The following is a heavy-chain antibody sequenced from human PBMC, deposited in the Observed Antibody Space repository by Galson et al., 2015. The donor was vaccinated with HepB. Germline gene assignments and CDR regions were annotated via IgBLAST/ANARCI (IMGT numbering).Heavy chain of an antibody. CDR1: GYTFTGYY. Sequence: SVKVSCKASGYTFTGYYMHWVRQAPGQGLEWMGRINPNSGGTNYAQKFQGRVTMTRDTSISTAYMELSRLRSDDTAVYYCARDGGSGMATITNFDYWGQGTLVTVSS. CDR3: ARDGGSGMATITNFDY. CDR2: INPNSGGT. V-gene: IGHV1-2*06. D-gene: IGHD5-24*01. J-gene: IGHJ4*02.